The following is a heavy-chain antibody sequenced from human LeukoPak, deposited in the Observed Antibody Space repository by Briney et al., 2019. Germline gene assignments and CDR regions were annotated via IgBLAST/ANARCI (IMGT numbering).Heavy chain of an antibody. J-gene: IGHJ4*02. Sequence: PSETLSLTCTVSGDSISSGGYYWSWIRQPPGRGLEWIGYIDHSGSTYYNPSLKSRVTISVDRSKNQFSLKLSSVTAADTAVYYCARHWATYDDYCSGGSCHGDYFDYWGQGTLVTVSS. V-gene: IGHV4-30-2*01. CDR2: IDHSGST. D-gene: IGHD2-15*01. CDR3: ARHWATYDDYCSGGSCHGDYFDY. CDR1: GDSISSGGYY.